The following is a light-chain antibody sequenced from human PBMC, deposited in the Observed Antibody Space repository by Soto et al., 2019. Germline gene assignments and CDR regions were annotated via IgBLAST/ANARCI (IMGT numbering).Light chain of an antibody. V-gene: IGKV4-1*01. J-gene: IGKJ1*01. Sequence: DIVMTESPDSLAVSLGERATIHCKSSQSLFYRDTNKNYLGWFQQKPGQPPKLLLYWASTRQSGVPDRFTGSGSGTDFTLTISSLQAEDVAVYYCHQYSNIPHTFGQGTRVEIK. CDR2: WAS. CDR3: HQYSNIPHT. CDR1: QSLFYRDTNKNY.